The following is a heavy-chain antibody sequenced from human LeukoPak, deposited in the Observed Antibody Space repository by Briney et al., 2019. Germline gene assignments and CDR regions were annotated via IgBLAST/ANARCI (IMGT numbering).Heavy chain of an antibody. CDR3: ARGRNGFNEGIDY. V-gene: IGHV5-51*01. CDR2: IYPGDSET. Sequence: GGSLKISCKGSGYSFTNYWIGWVRQMPGKGLEWMGIIYPGDSETRYSPSFQGQVTISADRSISTAYLQWSSLKASDTAMYYCARGRNGFNEGIDYWGQGTLVTVSS. J-gene: IGHJ4*02. CDR1: GYSFTNYW. D-gene: IGHD5-24*01.